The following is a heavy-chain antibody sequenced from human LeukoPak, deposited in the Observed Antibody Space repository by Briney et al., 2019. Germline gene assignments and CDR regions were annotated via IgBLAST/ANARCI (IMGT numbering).Heavy chain of an antibody. CDR2: INPSSGGT. J-gene: IGHJ3*02. CDR1: GYTFIGYY. Sequence: ASVKVACKASGYTFIGYYMHWVGQAAGQGREWMGWINPSSGGTNYAQKFQGRVTMTRDTFISTAYMEPSRLRSDDTAVYYCAREGANSAAGYAFDIWGQGTMVTVSS. CDR3: AREGANSAAGYAFDI. V-gene: IGHV1-2*02. D-gene: IGHD6-13*01.